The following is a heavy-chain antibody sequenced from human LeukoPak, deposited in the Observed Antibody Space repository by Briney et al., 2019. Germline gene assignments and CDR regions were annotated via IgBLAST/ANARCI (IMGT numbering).Heavy chain of an antibody. V-gene: IGHV1-2*02. CDR3: ARLADCSETSCRSFDY. J-gene: IGHJ4*02. CDR1: GYAFVRYY. D-gene: IGHD2-2*01. Sequence: ASVKVSCKASGYAFVRYYLHWVRQDPGHRLEWMGWSNPNSGGTNYEQNFQGRVTMTRDTSVSTAYMELSSLRSGDTAVYYCARLADCSETSCRSFDYWGQGTLVTVSS. CDR2: SNPNSGGT.